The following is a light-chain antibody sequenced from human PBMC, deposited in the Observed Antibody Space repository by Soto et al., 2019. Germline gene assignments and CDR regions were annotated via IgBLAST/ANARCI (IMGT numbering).Light chain of an antibody. CDR1: QNLVYSDGNTY. CDR3: MQGTHWPYT. V-gene: IGKV2-30*01. J-gene: IGKJ2*01. CDR2: KVS. Sequence: DVVMTQSPLSLPVTLGQPASISCRSSQNLVYSDGNTYLSWFQQRPGQPPRRLIYKVSNRDSGVPDRFSGSGSGTDFTLKISRVETEDVAIYFCMQGTHWPYTFGQGTKLETK.